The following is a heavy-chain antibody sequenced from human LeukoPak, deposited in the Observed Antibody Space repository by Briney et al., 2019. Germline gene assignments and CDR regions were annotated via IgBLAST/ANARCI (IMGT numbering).Heavy chain of an antibody. Sequence: GGSLRLSCAASGFIFSSYAMSWVRQAPGKGLEWVSAITASGGNTYYADSVKGRFTISRDNSKNTLYLQVNSLRAKDTAVYYRAKGNGYSYGRYYFDYWGQGTLVTVSS. D-gene: IGHD5-18*01. CDR1: GFIFSSYA. CDR2: ITASGGNT. CDR3: AKGNGYSYGRYYFDY. V-gene: IGHV3-23*01. J-gene: IGHJ4*02.